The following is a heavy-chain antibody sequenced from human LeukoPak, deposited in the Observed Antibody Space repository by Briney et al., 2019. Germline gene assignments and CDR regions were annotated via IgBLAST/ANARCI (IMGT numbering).Heavy chain of an antibody. CDR3: ASHYYYGAGSYYNRWFDP. CDR2: IHHSGRT. V-gene: IGHV4-38-2*02. D-gene: IGHD3-10*01. Sequence: SETLSLTCTVSGYSISSDYYWGWIRQPPGKGLEWIGSIHHSGRTYYNPSLKSRVTISVDTSKNQFSLKLSSVTAADTALYYCASHYYYGAGSYYNRWFDPWGQGTLVTVSS. J-gene: IGHJ5*02. CDR1: GYSISSDYY.